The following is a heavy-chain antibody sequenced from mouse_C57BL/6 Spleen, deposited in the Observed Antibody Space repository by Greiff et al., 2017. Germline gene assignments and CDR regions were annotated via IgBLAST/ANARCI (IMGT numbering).Heavy chain of an antibody. Sequence: QVQLQQSGPELVKPGASVKISCKASGYAFSSSWMNWVKQRPGKGLEWIGRIYPGDGDTNYNGKFKGKATLTADKSSSTAYMQLSSLTSEDSAVYVCARGGYYAMDYWGQGTSVTVSS. CDR3: ARGGYYAMDY. J-gene: IGHJ4*01. V-gene: IGHV1-82*01. CDR1: GYAFSSSW. CDR2: IYPGDGDT.